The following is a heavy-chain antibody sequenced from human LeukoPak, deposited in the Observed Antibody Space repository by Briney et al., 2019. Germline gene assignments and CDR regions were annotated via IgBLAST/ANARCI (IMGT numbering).Heavy chain of an antibody. V-gene: IGHV3-30*18. Sequence: GGSLRLSCAASGFTFSSYGMHWVRQAPGKGLEWVAVISYDASNKYYADSVKGRFTISRDNSKNTLYLQMNSLRAEDTAVYYCAKSGGQYYYDSSGYYSFDYWGQGTLVTVSS. J-gene: IGHJ4*02. CDR2: ISYDASNK. CDR3: AKSGGQYYYDSSGYYSFDY. D-gene: IGHD3-22*01. CDR1: GFTFSSYG.